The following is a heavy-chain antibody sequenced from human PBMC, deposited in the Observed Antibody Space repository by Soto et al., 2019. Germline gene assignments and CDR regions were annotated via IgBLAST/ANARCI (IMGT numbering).Heavy chain of an antibody. J-gene: IGHJ6*02. Sequence: QVHLQQWGAGLLKPSETLSLTCAVYGGSFSGYYWNWIRQPPGRGLEGTGEINHSGNTNYIPSHKSRHTISEDTSKNQYSLQLSSVTAADTAVYYCARDPDEGYADVWGQGTTVTVSS. CDR3: ARDPDEGYADV. CDR1: GGSFSGYY. D-gene: IGHD2-15*01. V-gene: IGHV4-34*02. CDR2: INHSGNT.